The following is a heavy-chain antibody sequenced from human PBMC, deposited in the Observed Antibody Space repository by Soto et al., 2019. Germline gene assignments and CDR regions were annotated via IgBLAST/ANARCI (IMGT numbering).Heavy chain of an antibody. CDR2: IYYSGTT. CDR1: GGSISSYY. Sequence: TSETLSLTCTVSGGSISSYYWSWIRQPPGKGLEWIGYIYYSGTTNYNPSLKSRVTISVDTSKNQFSLKLSSVTAADTAVYYCARGPSRIAAAGTTPSSGWFDPWGQGTLVTVSS. CDR3: ARGPSRIAAAGTTPSSGWFDP. V-gene: IGHV4-59*12. J-gene: IGHJ5*02. D-gene: IGHD6-13*01.